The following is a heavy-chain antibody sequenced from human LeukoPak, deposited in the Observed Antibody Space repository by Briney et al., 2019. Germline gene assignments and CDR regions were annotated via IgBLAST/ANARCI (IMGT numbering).Heavy chain of an antibody. CDR3: ARELCNSCTCYWGFAP. J-gene: IGHJ5*02. D-gene: IGHD2-2*01. CDR2: IIPIFGTA. V-gene: IGHV1-69*05. Sequence: SVKVSCKASGGTFSSYAISWVRQAPGQGLEWMGGIIPIFGTANYAQKFQGRVTITTDESTSTAYMELSSLRSEDTAVYYCARELCNSCTCYWGFAPWHQGTLVIVT. CDR1: GGTFSSYA.